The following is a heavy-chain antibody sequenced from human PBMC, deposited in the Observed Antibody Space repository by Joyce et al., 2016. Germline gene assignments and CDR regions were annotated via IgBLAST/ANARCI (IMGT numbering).Heavy chain of an antibody. J-gene: IGHJ3*02. CDR2: INPNSGAT. V-gene: IGHV1-2*02. CDR1: GYTFTDYY. CDR3: AGDWGMLGFLEWSAGRIFNI. Sequence: KVSCKASGYTFTDYYMHWVRQAPGQGPEWMGWINPNSGATNYAQRFQGRVTMTRDTSITTAYMELTSLRSGDTAVYYCAGDWGMLGFLEWSAGRIFNIWGQGTMVTVSS. D-gene: IGHD3-3*01.